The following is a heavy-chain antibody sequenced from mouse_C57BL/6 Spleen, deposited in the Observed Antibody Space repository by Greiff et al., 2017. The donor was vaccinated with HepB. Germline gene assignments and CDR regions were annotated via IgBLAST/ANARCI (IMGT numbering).Heavy chain of an antibody. D-gene: IGHD1-1*01. V-gene: IGHV1-82*01. J-gene: IGHJ1*03. Sequence: VNVVESGPELVKPGASVKISCKASGYAFSSSWMNWVKQRPGKGLEWIGRIYPGDGDTNYNGKFKGKATLTADKSSSTAYMQLSSLTSEDSAVYFCARGELLRYPAVWGTGTTVTVSS. CDR3: ARGELLRYPAV. CDR2: IYPGDGDT. CDR1: GYAFSSSW.